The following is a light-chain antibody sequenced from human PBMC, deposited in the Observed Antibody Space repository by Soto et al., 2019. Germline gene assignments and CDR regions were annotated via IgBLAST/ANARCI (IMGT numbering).Light chain of an antibody. J-gene: IGKJ2*01. CDR3: QQYGSSPPYT. CDR1: QSVSSSY. V-gene: IGKV3-20*01. Sequence: EIVLTQSPGTLSLSPGERATLSCSASQSVSSSYLAWYQQKPGQAPRRLIYGASSRATGIPDTLSGCGSGTDFNLTITRPQTKDGAEYYCQQYGSSPPYTFGQGNKLEIK. CDR2: GAS.